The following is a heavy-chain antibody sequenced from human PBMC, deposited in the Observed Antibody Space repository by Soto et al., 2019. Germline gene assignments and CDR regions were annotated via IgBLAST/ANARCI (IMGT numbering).Heavy chain of an antibody. V-gene: IGHV1-69*01. D-gene: IGHD3-16*01. CDR3: ARLRRDWGDAFEL. CDR1: GGSFGSSA. J-gene: IGHJ3*01. CDR2: IIPVFDKA. Sequence: QVQLVQSGADVKKPGSSVKVSCKTSGGSFGSSAISWVRQAPAQGLEWMGEIIPVFDKANYAQNFQGRLTIAAVELTGTVFMALSSLRSEETAVYFCARLRRDWGDAFELWGLGTFVTVSS.